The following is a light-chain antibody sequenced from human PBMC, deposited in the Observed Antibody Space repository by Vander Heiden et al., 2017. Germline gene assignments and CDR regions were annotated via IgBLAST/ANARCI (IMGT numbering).Light chain of an antibody. CDR3: SSYTSSSTLV. CDR2: EVS. Sequence: QSALTQPASVSGSPGQSTTISCTGTSSDVGGYNYVSWYQQHPGKAPKLMIYEVSNRPSGVSNRFSGSKSGNTASLTISGLQAEDEADYYCSSYTSSSTLVFGTGTKVTGL. CDR1: SSDVGGYNY. V-gene: IGLV2-14*01. J-gene: IGLJ1*01.